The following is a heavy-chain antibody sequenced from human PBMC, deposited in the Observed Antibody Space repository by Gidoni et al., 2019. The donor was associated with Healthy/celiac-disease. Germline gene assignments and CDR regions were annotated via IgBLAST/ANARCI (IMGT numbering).Heavy chain of an antibody. CDR1: GGSFSGYY. D-gene: IGHD2-2*01. V-gene: IGHV4-34*01. Sequence: QVQLQQWGAGLLKPSETLSLTCAVYGGSFSGYYWRWIRQPPGKGLEWIGEIKHSGSTNYNPSLKSRVTISVDTSKNQFSLKLSSVTAADTAVYYCARGRYCSSTSCSTQRNWFDPWGQGTLVTVSS. CDR3: ARGRYCSSTSCSTQRNWFDP. CDR2: IKHSGST. J-gene: IGHJ5*02.